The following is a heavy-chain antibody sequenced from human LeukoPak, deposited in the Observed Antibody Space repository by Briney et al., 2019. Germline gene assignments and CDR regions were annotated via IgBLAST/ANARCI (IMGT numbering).Heavy chain of an antibody. D-gene: IGHD6-13*01. CDR2: IDYSGGST. CDR1: GFTLSSYE. CDR3: ATTGYSSSGHGVYMDV. J-gene: IGHJ6*03. Sequence: GGSLRLSCTASGFTLSSYEMSWIRQAPGKGLEWVSSIDYSGGSTYYADSVKGRFTISGDNAKNSMYLQMNSLRAEDTAVYYCATTGYSSSGHGVYMDVWGKGTTVTVPS. V-gene: IGHV3-48*03.